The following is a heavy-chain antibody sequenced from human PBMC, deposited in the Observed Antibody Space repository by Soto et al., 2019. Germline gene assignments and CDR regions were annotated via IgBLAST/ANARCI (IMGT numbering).Heavy chain of an antibody. V-gene: IGHV3-21*01. Sequence: GGSLRLSCVASGFMFTRSTINWVRQAPGKGLEWVSSITSASDYIFYADSVKGRFTISRENAKNSLSLQMNSLRAENTAVYYCARVGTRSSTPLDIWGQGIMVPVS. J-gene: IGHJ3*02. D-gene: IGHD1-26*01. CDR2: ITSASDYI. CDR3: ARVGTRSSTPLDI. CDR1: GFMFTRST.